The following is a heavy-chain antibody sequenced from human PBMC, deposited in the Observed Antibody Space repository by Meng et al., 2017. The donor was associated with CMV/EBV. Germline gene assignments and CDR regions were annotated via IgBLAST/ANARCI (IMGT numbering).Heavy chain of an antibody. V-gene: IGHV3-30*04. D-gene: IGHD2-15*01. J-gene: IGHJ4*02. Sequence: SCAASKFTFGSYTMHWVRQAPGKGLDWVALISYDARNKHYADSVKGRFTISRDNSNSTLYLQMNSLRVEDTAVYYCARVVGATRLDSWGQGTLVTVSS. CDR1: KFTFGSYT. CDR3: ARVVGATRLDS. CDR2: ISYDARNK.